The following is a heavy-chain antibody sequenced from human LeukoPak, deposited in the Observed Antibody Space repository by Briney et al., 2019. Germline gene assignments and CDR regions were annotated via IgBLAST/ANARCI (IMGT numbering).Heavy chain of an antibody. D-gene: IGHD6-19*01. Sequence: PGGSLRLSCAASGFTFDDYAMHWVRHAPGKGLEWVSGISWNSGSIGYADSVKGRFTISRDNAKNSLYLQMNSLRAEDTALYYCAKDIGYGGGWYGDYYGMDVWGQGTTVTVSS. J-gene: IGHJ6*02. V-gene: IGHV3-9*01. CDR2: ISWNSGSI. CDR1: GFTFDDYA. CDR3: AKDIGYGGGWYGDYYGMDV.